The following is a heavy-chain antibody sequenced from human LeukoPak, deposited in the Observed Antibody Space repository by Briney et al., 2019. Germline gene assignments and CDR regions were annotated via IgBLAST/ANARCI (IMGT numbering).Heavy chain of an antibody. CDR1: GGTFSSYA. D-gene: IGHD2-2*01. J-gene: IGHJ1*01. V-gene: IGHV1-69*05. CDR3: ARAFRYCSSTSCEYQH. Sequence: SVKVSCKASGGTFSSYAISWVRQAPGQGPEWMGGIIPIFGTANYAQKFQGRVTITTDESTSTAYVELSSLRSEDTAVYYCARAFRYCSSTSCEYQHWGQGTLVTVSS. CDR2: IIPIFGTA.